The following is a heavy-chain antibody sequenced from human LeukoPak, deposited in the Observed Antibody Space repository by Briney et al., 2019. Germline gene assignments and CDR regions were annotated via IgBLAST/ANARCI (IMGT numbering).Heavy chain of an antibody. Sequence: GGSLRLSCAASGFTFTDYYMSWIRQAPGKGLEWLSYIGDSGSPIYYADSVKGRFTLSRDNAKNSLYLQMNNLRAEDTAVYYCARGAGPLFDPWGQGTLVTVSS. J-gene: IGHJ5*02. CDR3: ARGAGPLFDP. CDR1: GFTFTDYY. CDR2: IGDSGSPI. V-gene: IGHV3-11*01.